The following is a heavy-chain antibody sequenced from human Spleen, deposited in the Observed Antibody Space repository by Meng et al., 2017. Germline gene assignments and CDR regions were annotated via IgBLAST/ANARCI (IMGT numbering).Heavy chain of an antibody. V-gene: IGHV4-4*02. Sequence: GARSLTCVDAGRSLGCSKWWSWVRLPPGKGLEWIVEIYHSGSTNYNPSLKSRVTISVDKSKNQFSLKLSSVTAADTAVYYCASVSNTADLHGDYWGQGTLVTVSS. CDR3: ASVSNTADLHGDY. J-gene: IGHJ4*02. D-gene: IGHD5-18*01. CDR2: IYHSGST. CDR1: GRSLGCSKW.